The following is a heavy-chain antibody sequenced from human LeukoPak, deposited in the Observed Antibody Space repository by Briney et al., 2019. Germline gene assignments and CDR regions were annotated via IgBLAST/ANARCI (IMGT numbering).Heavy chain of an antibody. Sequence: GGSLRLSCAASGFTFEHHGMAWVRQVPGKGLEWVSAISGSGGSTYYADSVKGRFTISRDNSKNTLYMQMNSLRAEDTAVYYCAKSHDSSGSDYWGQGTLVTVSS. V-gene: IGHV3-23*01. J-gene: IGHJ4*02. CDR1: GFTFEHHG. CDR3: AKSHDSSGSDY. D-gene: IGHD3-22*01. CDR2: ISGSGGST.